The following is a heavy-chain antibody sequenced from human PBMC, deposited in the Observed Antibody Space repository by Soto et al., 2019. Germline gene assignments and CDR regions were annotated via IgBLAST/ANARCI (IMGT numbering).Heavy chain of an antibody. V-gene: IGHV3-13*01. D-gene: IGHD5-18*01. CDR2: IGTAGDT. Sequence: EVQLVESGGGLVQPGGSLRLSCAASGFTFSSYDMHWVRQATGKGLEWVSAIGTAGDTYYPGSVKGRFTISRENAKNSLYLQMTSLRAGDTAVYYCARSGIQLWLTPNWYFDLWCRGTLVTVSS. CDR1: GFTFSSYD. CDR3: ARSGIQLWLTPNWYFDL. J-gene: IGHJ2*01.